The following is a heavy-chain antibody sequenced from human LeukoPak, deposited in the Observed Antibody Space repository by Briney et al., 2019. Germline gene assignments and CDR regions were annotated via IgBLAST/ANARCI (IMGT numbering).Heavy chain of an antibody. Sequence: ETLSLTCTVSGGSISSYYWSWIRQPPGKGLEWIGYIYYSGSTNYNPSLKSRVTISVDTSKNQFSLKLSSVTAADTAVYYCATGTRGYDFWSGYYSSFSEYYYYYGMDVWGQGTTVTVSS. CDR2: IYYSGST. J-gene: IGHJ6*02. V-gene: IGHV4-59*01. D-gene: IGHD3-3*01. CDR1: GGSISSYY. CDR3: ATGTRGYDFWSGYYSSFSEYYYYYGMDV.